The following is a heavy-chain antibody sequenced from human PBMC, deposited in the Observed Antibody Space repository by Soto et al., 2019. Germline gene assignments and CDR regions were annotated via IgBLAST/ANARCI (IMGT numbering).Heavy chain of an antibody. CDR2: ILYDGSNK. Sequence: QVQLVESGGGVVQPGRSLRLSCAASGFTFSSYGMHWVRQAPGKGLEWVAVILYDGSNKYYADSVKGRFTISRDNYKNTLYLQINSLRGEDKGVYYCARGMDCSSTRCCNYGMDVWGQGTTVTVSS. V-gene: IGHV3-33*01. D-gene: IGHD2-2*01. CDR3: ARGMDCSSTRCCNYGMDV. CDR1: GFTFSSYG. J-gene: IGHJ6*02.